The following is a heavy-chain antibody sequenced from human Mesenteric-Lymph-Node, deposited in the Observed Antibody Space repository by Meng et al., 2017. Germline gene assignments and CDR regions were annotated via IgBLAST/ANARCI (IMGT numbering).Heavy chain of an antibody. D-gene: IGHD4-23*01. CDR3: ARGINGGCGD. V-gene: IGHV4-39*01. J-gene: IGHJ4*02. CDR2: IYYNGST. CDR1: GGSISISSYY. Sequence: QLPQWGPGLLKPSEPLSLTCTVSGGSISISSYYWGWIRQPPGKGLEWIGSIYYNGSTYYNPSLKSRVTISVDTSKNQFSLKLNSMTPEDTAVYYCARGINGGCGDWGQGTLVTVAS.